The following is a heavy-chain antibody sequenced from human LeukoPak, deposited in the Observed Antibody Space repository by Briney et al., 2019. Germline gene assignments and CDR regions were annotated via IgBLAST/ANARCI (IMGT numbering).Heavy chain of an antibody. CDR1: GGSISSYY. Sequence: SETLSLTCTVSGGSISSYYWSWIRQPPGKGLEWIGYIHYSGSTHYNPSLKSRVTISVGTSKNQVSPKLRSVTAADTAVYYCARTTEGYAGGPGYSYYYYMDVWGKGTTVTVSS. J-gene: IGHJ6*03. D-gene: IGHD5-12*01. V-gene: IGHV4-59*01. CDR2: IHYSGST. CDR3: ARTTEGYAGGPGYSYYYYMDV.